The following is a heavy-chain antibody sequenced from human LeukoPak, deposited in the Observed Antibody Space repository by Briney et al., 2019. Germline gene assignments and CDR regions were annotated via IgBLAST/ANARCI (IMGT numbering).Heavy chain of an antibody. CDR3: AKDSPKYSGSYYGGYFDY. D-gene: IGHD1-26*01. Sequence: GGSLRLSCAASGFTFDDYGMSWVRQAPGKGLEWVSGINWNGGSTGYADSVKGRFTISRDNAKNSLYLQMNSLRAEDTAVYYCAKDSPKYSGSYYGGYFDYWGQGTLVTVSS. CDR1: GFTFDDYG. V-gene: IGHV3-20*04. CDR2: INWNGGST. J-gene: IGHJ4*02.